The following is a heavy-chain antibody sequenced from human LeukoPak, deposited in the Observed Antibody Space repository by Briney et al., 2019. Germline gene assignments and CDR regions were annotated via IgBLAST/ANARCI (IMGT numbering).Heavy chain of an antibody. CDR1: GFTFSSYS. CDR3: ARRPRYYYDSSGYYPDAFDI. Sequence: GSLKLSCAASGFTFSSYSMNWVRQAPGEGLEWVSSISSSSSYICYADSVKGRFTISRDNAKNSLYLQMNSLRAEDTAVYYCARRPRYYYDSSGYYPDAFDIWGQGTMVTVSS. CDR2: ISSSSSYI. J-gene: IGHJ3*02. D-gene: IGHD3-22*01. V-gene: IGHV3-21*01.